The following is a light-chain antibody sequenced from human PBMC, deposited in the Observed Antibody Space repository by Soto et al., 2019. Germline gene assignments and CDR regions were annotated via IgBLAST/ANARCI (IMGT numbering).Light chain of an antibody. CDR3: QQRSNWPPALS. Sequence: VLTQSPATLSLSPGDRATLSCRASQSVNNFLARYQQKPGQTPRLLIYDASKRATGIPGRFVGSGSGTDFTLTISSLEPEDFAVYYCQQRSNWPPALSFGGGTKVDIK. J-gene: IGKJ4*01. CDR1: QSVNNF. CDR2: DAS. V-gene: IGKV3-11*01.